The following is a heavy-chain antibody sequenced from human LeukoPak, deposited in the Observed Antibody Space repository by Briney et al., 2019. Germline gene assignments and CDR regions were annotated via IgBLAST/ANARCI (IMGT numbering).Heavy chain of an antibody. D-gene: IGHD3-22*01. J-gene: IGHJ4*02. CDR2: INHSGST. CDR1: GGSSSGYY. CDR3: ARVLDYYDSSGYLTAYYFDY. Sequence: SETLSLTCAVYGGSSSGYYWSWIRHPPGKGLESIGQINHSGSTNYNPSLKSRVTISVDTSKNQFSLKLSSVTAADTAVYYCARVLDYYDSSGYLTAYYFDYWGQGTLVTVSS. V-gene: IGHV4-34*01.